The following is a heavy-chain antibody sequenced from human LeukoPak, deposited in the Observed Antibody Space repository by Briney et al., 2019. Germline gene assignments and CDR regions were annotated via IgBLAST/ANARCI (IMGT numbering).Heavy chain of an antibody. Sequence: GGSLRLSCAASGFTFSSYWMSWVRQAPGKGLEWVANIKQDGSEKYYVDSVKGRFTISRDNAKNSLYLQMNSLRAEDTAVYYCARATGDYYYYYYMDVRGKGTTVTVSS. J-gene: IGHJ6*03. CDR3: ARATGDYYYYYYMDV. CDR1: GFTFSSYW. D-gene: IGHD7-27*01. CDR2: IKQDGSEK. V-gene: IGHV3-7*04.